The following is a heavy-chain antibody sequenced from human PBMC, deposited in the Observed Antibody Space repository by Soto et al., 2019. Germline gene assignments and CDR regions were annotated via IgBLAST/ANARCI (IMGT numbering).Heavy chain of an antibody. CDR2: IIPIFGTA. D-gene: IGHD6-6*01. J-gene: IGHJ6*02. CDR1: GYTFSSYA. V-gene: IGHV1-69*13. Sequence: SVKVSCKAFGYTFSSYAISWLRQAPGQGLEWMGGIIPIFGTANYAQKFQGRVTITADESTSTAYMELSSLRSEDTAVYYCASPRYSSSSGVDYYGMDVWGQGTTVTVS. CDR3: ASPRYSSSSGVDYYGMDV.